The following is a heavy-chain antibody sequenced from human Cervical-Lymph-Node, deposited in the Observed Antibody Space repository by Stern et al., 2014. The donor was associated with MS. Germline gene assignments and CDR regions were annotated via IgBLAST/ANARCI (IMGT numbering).Heavy chain of an antibody. V-gene: IGHV3-9*01. CDR3: AKVQRGGDTAMMTIDY. CDR1: GFTFGDYA. J-gene: IGHJ4*02. D-gene: IGHD5-18*01. CDR2: IPWNSGSI. Sequence: EVQLVESGGGLVQPGRSLRLSCAASGFTFGDYAMHWVRQAPGKGLEGVSRIPWNSGSIDYADSVKGRFTISRDNAKSSLYLQMNSLRPDDTALYYCAKVQRGGDTAMMTIDYWGQGTRVTVSS.